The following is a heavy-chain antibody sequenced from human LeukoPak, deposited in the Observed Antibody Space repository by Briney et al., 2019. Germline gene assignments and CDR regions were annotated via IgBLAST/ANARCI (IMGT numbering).Heavy chain of an antibody. J-gene: IGHJ6*03. D-gene: IGHD2-8*01. Sequence: GESLQISGQGSGYSFTSYWIGWARQLPGKGLEWMGIIYPDDSDTKYSPSFQGQVTISADKSISTAYLQWSSLKASDTAMYYCARLAFCTNAVCFSNYYYSMDVWGRGTTVTVSS. CDR1: GYSFTSYW. CDR3: ARLAFCTNAVCFSNYYYSMDV. V-gene: IGHV5-51*01. CDR2: IYPDDSDT.